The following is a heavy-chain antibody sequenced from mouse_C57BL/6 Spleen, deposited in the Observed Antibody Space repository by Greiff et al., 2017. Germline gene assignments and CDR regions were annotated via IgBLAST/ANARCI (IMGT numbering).Heavy chain of an antibody. Sequence: VQLQESGAELVRPGASVKLSCKASGYTFTDYYINWVKQRPGQGLEWIARIYPGSGNTYYNEKFKGKATLTAEKSSSTAYMQLSSLTSEDSAVYFCARDYSNFSWFAYWGQGTLVTVAA. J-gene: IGHJ3*01. CDR3: ARDYSNFSWFAY. V-gene: IGHV1-76*01. CDR1: GYTFTDYY. D-gene: IGHD2-5*01. CDR2: IYPGSGNT.